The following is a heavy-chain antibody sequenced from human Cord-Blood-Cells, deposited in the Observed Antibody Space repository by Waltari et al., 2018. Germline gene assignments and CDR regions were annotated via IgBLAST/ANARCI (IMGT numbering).Heavy chain of an antibody. D-gene: IGHD2-8*02. V-gene: IGHV4-34*01. Sequence: QVQLQQWGAGLLKPSETLSLTCAVYGGSFSGYYWSWIRQPPGKGLEWIGEINHSGSTNYNPALKSRVTISVDTSKNQFSLKLSSVTAADTAVYYCARGYCTGGVCYFDYWGQGTLVTVSS. CDR2: INHSGST. CDR1: GGSFSGYY. J-gene: IGHJ4*02. CDR3: ARGYCTGGVCYFDY.